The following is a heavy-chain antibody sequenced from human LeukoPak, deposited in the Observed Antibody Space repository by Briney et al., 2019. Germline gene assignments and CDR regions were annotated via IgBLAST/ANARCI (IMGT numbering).Heavy chain of an antibody. Sequence: GGSLRLSCAASGFTFSDHYMSWIRQAPGKGLEWVSYISHTGTTMYYADSVKGRFTLSRDNAKNSLYLQMNSLRAEDTAVYYCARDRDWNYVGDYFDNWGQGTLVTVSS. CDR2: ISHTGTTM. CDR1: GFTFSDHY. J-gene: IGHJ4*02. V-gene: IGHV3-11*04. D-gene: IGHD1-7*01. CDR3: ARDRDWNYVGDYFDN.